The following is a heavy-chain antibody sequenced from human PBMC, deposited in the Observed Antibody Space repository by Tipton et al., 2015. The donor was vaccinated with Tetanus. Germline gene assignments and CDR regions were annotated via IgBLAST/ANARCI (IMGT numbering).Heavy chain of an antibody. D-gene: IGHD1-14*01. Sequence: TLSLTCTVSGGSISTYHWNWIRQFPGKGLEWIGYIDYFGATKYNPSLKSRVAMSVDTSKNQLSLKLSSVTSADSAVYYCARAPNRISRAYDYWGQGTQIIVSS. CDR2: IDYFGAT. V-gene: IGHV4-59*01. CDR3: ARAPNRISRAYDY. CDR1: GGSISTYH. J-gene: IGHJ4*02.